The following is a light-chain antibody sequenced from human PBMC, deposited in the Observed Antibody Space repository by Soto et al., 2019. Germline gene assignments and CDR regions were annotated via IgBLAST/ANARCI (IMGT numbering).Light chain of an antibody. CDR2: GNS. CDR3: PSYDSSLSAVV. CDR1: SSNIGAGYD. Sequence: QSVLTQPPSVSGAPGQRVTISCTGSSSNIGAGYDVHWYQQLPGTAPKLLIYGNSNRPSGVPDRFSGSKSGTSASLAITGLQAEDEADYHCPSYDSSLSAVVFGGGTKLTVL. J-gene: IGLJ2*01. V-gene: IGLV1-40*01.